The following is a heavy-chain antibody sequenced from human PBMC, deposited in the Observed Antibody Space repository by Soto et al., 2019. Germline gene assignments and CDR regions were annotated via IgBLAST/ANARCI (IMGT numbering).Heavy chain of an antibody. CDR1: GYTFTSYY. J-gene: IGHJ4*02. Sequence: ASVKVSCKASGYTFTSYYMHWVRQAPGQGLEWMGIINPSGGSTSYAQKFQGRVTMTRDTSTSTVYMELSSLRSEDTAVYYCARGSSDFWSGYQFDYWGQGTLVTVSS. CDR3: ARGSSDFWSGYQFDY. V-gene: IGHV1-46*03. CDR2: INPSGGST. D-gene: IGHD3-3*01.